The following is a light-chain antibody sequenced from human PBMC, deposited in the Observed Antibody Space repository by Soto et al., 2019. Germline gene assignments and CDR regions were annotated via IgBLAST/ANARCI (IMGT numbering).Light chain of an antibody. Sequence: QSALTQPPSASGSPGQSVTISCTGTSSDVGGYNYVSWYQQHPGKAPKLMISEVSKRPSGVPDRFSGSKSGNTASLTVSGLQAEYDADYYCRSFAGNNNLVFGGGTKLTVL. CDR2: EVS. J-gene: IGLJ2*01. CDR1: SSDVGGYNY. V-gene: IGLV2-8*01. CDR3: RSFAGNNNLV.